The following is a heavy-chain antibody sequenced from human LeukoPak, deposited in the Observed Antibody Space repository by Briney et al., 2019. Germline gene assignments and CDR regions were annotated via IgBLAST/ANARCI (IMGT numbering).Heavy chain of an antibody. D-gene: IGHD2-2*01. CDR2: IYYSGST. J-gene: IGHJ3*02. V-gene: IGHV4-30-4*01. CDR1: GGSISSGDYY. CDR3: ATRALVVPAAMVPEAFDI. Sequence: SQTLSLTCTVSGGSISSGDYYWSWLRQPPGKGLEGIGYIYYSGSTYYNPSLKSRVTISVDTSKNQFSLKLSSVTAADTAVYYCATRALVVPAAMVPEAFDIWGQGTMVTVSS.